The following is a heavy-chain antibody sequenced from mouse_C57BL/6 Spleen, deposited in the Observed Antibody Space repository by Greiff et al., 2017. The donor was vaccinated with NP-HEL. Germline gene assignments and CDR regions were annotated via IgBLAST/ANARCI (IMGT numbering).Heavy chain of an antibody. CDR2: IHPNSGST. CDR3: AREFITTVVEVYYAMDY. J-gene: IGHJ4*01. D-gene: IGHD1-1*01. V-gene: IGHV1-64*01. CDR1: GYTFTSYW. Sequence: VQLQQPGAELVKPGASVKLSCKASGYTFTSYWMHWVKQRPGQGLEWIGMIHPNSGSTNYNEKFKSKATLTVDKSSSTAYMQLSSLTSEDSAVYYCAREFITTVVEVYYAMDYWGQGTSVTVSS.